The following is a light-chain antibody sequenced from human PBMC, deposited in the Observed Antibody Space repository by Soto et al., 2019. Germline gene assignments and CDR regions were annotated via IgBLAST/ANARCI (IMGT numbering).Light chain of an antibody. CDR1: QSISNW. CDR2: HAS. V-gene: IGKV1-5*01. Sequence: DIQMTQSRSNLPASGGERGTRSCRASQSISNWLAWYQQKPGTAPKVLIYHASNLQSGVPSRFSGSGSGTEFTLTISSLQPHDFATYYCQQYNSDSFGQGTKMDIK. CDR3: QQYNSDS. J-gene: IGKJ1*01.